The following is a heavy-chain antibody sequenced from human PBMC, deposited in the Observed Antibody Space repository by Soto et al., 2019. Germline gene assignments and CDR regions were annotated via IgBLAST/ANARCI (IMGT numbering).Heavy chain of an antibody. CDR2: ISPMGGMA. CDR1: GGTFSSYG. V-gene: IGHV1-69*01. J-gene: IGHJ3*02. D-gene: IGHD6-19*01. Sequence: QVQLVQSGAEEKKPGSSVRVSCKAPGGTFSSYGISWVRQAPGQGLEWMGGISPMGGMANDAERFQGRVTITADESTSTAHMELRSLTSEYTATYYCAREGYNSGRDPLDIWGQGTMVTVSS. CDR3: AREGYNSGRDPLDI.